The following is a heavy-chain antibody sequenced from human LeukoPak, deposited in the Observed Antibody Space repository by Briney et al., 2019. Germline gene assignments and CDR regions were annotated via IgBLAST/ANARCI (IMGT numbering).Heavy chain of an antibody. CDR1: GYTFTSYG. CDR3: ARVHYDFWSGTDAFDI. Sequence: AASVKVSCKASGYTFTSYGISWVRQAPGQGLEWMGWISAYNGNTNYAQKLQGRVTMTTDTSTSTAYMELRSLRSDDTAVYYCARVHYDFWSGTDAFDIWGQGTMVTVSS. CDR2: ISAYNGNT. D-gene: IGHD3-3*01. V-gene: IGHV1-18*01. J-gene: IGHJ3*02.